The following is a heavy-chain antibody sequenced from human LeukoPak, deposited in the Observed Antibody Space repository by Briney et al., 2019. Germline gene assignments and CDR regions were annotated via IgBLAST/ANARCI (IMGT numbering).Heavy chain of an antibody. CDR2: IYTSGST. CDR1: GGFISSYY. D-gene: IGHD4-23*01. V-gene: IGHV4-4*07. CDR3: ARDDYGGSPYYYYMDV. Sequence: SETLSLTCTVSGGFISSYYWSWIRQPAGKGLEWIGRIYTSGSTNYNPSLKSRVTMSVDTSKNQFSLKLSSVTAADTAVYYCARDDYGGSPYYYYMDVWGKGTTVTVSS. J-gene: IGHJ6*03.